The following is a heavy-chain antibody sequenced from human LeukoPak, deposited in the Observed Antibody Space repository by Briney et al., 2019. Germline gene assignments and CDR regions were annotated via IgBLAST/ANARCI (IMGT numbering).Heavy chain of an antibody. CDR3: TREPLSGQLVPYDY. V-gene: IGHV1-2*02. CDR1: GYNFIDSY. D-gene: IGHD6-6*01. Sequence: ASVKVSCKASGYNFIDSYIHWVRQAPGQGPEWMGWINPRSGGTKYAQKYQGRITMTRDTSIDTGYIEVTSLTYDDTAVFFCTREPLSGQLVPYDYWGQGTVVTVSS. CDR2: INPRSGGT. J-gene: IGHJ4*02.